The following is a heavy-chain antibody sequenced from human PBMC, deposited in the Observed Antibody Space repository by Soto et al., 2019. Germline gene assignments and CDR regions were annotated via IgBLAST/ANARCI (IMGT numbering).Heavy chain of an antibody. CDR2: IYYSGSP. CDR1: GGSISSSSYY. Sequence: QLQLQESGPGLVKPSETLSLTCTVSGGSISSSSYYWGWIRQPPGKGLEWIGSIYYSGSPYYNPSLKSRVTISVDTSKNQFSLKLSSVTAADTAVYYCASPLFEGEPNFDYWGQGTLVTVSS. D-gene: IGHD3-16*01. V-gene: IGHV4-39*01. CDR3: ASPLFEGEPNFDY. J-gene: IGHJ4*02.